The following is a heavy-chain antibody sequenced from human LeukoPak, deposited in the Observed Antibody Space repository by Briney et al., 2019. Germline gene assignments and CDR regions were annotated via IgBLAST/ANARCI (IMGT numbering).Heavy chain of an antibody. CDR2: IYYSGST. Sequence: PSETLSLTCTASGGSISSYYWSWIRQPPGKGLEWIGYIYYSGSTNYNPSLKSRVTISVDTSKNQFSLKLSSVTAADTAVYYCATSTGDYDILTDAFDIWGQGTMVTVSS. V-gene: IGHV4-59*01. CDR1: GGSISSYY. CDR3: ATSTGDYDILTDAFDI. D-gene: IGHD3-9*01. J-gene: IGHJ3*02.